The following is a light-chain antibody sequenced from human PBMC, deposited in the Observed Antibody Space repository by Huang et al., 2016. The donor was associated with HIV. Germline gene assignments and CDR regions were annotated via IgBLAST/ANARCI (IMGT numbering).Light chain of an antibody. CDR2: GSS. Sequence: EIVMTQSPATLSVSPGERVTLSCRANRSVSTNLAWYQQRPGQAPRILIYGSSTRAPCIPARFSGSGSGTDFSLTISSLQSEDFALYYCHQYNNWLLSFGGGTRVDI. J-gene: IGKJ4*01. CDR1: RSVSTN. CDR3: HQYNNWLLS. V-gene: IGKV3-15*01.